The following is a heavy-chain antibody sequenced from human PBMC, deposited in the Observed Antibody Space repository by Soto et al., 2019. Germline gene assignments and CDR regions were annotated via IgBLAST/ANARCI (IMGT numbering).Heavy chain of an antibody. CDR3: ARGTRYCSGGSCSLSAFDI. V-gene: IGHV1-3*01. CDR1: GYTFTSYA. D-gene: IGHD2-15*01. J-gene: IGHJ3*02. CDR2: INAGNGNT. Sequence: ASVKVSCKASGYTFTSYAIHWVRQAPGQRLEWMGWINAGNGNTKYSQKFQGRVTITRDTSASTAYMELSTLRSEDTAVYYCARGTRYCSGGSCSLSAFDIWGQGTMVTVSS.